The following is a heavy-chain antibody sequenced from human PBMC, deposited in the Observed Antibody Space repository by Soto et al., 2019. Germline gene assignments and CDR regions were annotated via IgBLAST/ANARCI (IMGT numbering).Heavy chain of an antibody. CDR2: ITRSGSTL. D-gene: IGHD3-22*01. V-gene: IGHV3-48*03. CDR1: GFTFIDYE. Sequence: VGSLRLSCAASGFTFIDYEMHCVRQSPGKGLEWISYITRSGSTLYYADSVKGRFTVSRDNAKHSVFLQMNSLRAEDTAVYYCARRRRDYYQGMDVWGQGTTVTVSS. J-gene: IGHJ6*02. CDR3: ARRRRDYYQGMDV.